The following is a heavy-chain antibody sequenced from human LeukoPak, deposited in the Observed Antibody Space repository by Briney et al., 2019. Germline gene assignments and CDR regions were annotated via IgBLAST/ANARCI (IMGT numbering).Heavy chain of an antibody. V-gene: IGHV4-39*02. Sequence: SETLSLTCTVSGGSTSSRSHYWNWIRQPPGKGLEWIGGIYFGGRAAYNPSLKSRVTVSADTSKNHFSLTLSSLTAADTAFYYCARRGGGGGSLLDDWYFDLWGRGTLVTVSS. J-gene: IGHJ2*01. CDR1: GGSTSSRSHY. CDR2: IYFGGRA. CDR3: ARRGGGGGSLLDDWYFDL. D-gene: IGHD3-16*01.